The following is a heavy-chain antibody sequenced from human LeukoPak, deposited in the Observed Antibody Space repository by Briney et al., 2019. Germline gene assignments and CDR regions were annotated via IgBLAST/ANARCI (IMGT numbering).Heavy chain of an antibody. Sequence: ASVKVSCKASGYTFTSYGISWVRQAPGQGLEWMGWISAYNGNTNYAQKLQGRVTMTTDTSTSTAYMELRSLRSDDTAAYYCARSPMGGYDTGGLDYWGQGTLVTVSS. CDR1: GYTFTSYG. CDR2: ISAYNGNT. D-gene: IGHD5-12*01. J-gene: IGHJ4*02. V-gene: IGHV1-18*01. CDR3: ARSPMGGYDTGGLDY.